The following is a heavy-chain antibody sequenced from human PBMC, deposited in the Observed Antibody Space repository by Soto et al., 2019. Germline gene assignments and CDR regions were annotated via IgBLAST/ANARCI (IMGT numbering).Heavy chain of an antibody. D-gene: IGHD6-19*01. J-gene: IGHJ4*02. V-gene: IGHV3-23*01. CDR2: ISGSGGST. Sequence: EVQLLESGGGLVQPGGSLRLSCAASGFTFSSYAMSWVRQAPGKGLEWVSAISGSGGSTYYADSVKGRFTISRDNAKNKLYLQMNRLRAEDTAVYYCAKSGGLAVAGAFVYFDYWGQGSLVTVSS. CDR1: GFTFSSYA. CDR3: AKSGGLAVAGAFVYFDY.